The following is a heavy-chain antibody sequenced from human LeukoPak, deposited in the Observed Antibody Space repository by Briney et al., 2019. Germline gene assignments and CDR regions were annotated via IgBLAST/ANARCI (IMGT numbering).Heavy chain of an antibody. CDR2: IKSKTDGGTT. CDR3: ATARYYDSSGYYCDY. V-gene: IGHV3-15*01. D-gene: IGHD3-22*01. CDR1: GFTFSSYW. J-gene: IGHJ4*02. Sequence: PGGALRLSCAASGFTFSSYWMSWVRQAPGKGLEWVGRIKSKTDGGTTDYAAPVKGRFTISRDDSKNTLYLQMNSLKTEDTAVYYCATARYYDSSGYYCDYWGQGTLVTVSS.